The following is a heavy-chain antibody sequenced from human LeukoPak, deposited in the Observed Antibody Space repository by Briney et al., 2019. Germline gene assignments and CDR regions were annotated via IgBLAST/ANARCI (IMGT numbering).Heavy chain of an antibody. CDR3: AKSSSGWYRDAFDT. V-gene: IGHV3-9*03. D-gene: IGHD6-19*01. CDR1: GFTFDDYA. Sequence: GGSLRLSCAASGFTFDDYAMHWVRQAPGKGLEWVSGISWNSGSIGYADSVKGRFTISRDNAKNSLYLQMNSLRAEDMALYYCAKSSSGWYRDAFDTWGQGTMVTVSS. CDR2: ISWNSGSI. J-gene: IGHJ3*02.